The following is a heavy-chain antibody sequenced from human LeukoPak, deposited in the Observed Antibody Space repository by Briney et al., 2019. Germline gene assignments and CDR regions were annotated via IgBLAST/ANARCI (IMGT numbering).Heavy chain of an antibody. D-gene: IGHD2-8*02. J-gene: IGHJ4*02. CDR1: GCSFSDYY. CDR3: ARETLVPGDY. V-gene: IGHV3-11*06. CDR2: ISSSSYDT. Sequence: GGSLRLSCAASGCSFSDYYMSWVRQAPGKGLEWVSYISSSSYDTNYADSVKGRFTISRDNAKNSLFLQMNSLRAEDTAVYYCARETLVPGDYWGQGTLVTVSS.